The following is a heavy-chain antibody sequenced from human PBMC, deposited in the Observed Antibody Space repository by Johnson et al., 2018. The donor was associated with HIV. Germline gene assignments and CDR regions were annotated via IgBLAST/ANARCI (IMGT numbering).Heavy chain of an antibody. V-gene: IGHV3-53*01. CDR2: IYSGGST. CDR1: GFTVSSNY. D-gene: IGHD5-24*01. Sequence: EVQLVESGGGLVKPGGSLRLSCAASGFTVSSNYMSWVRQAPGKGLEWVSVIYSGGSTYYADSVKGRFTISRDISKNMLYLQMHSLRGEDTAVYYCARPSLKDGYNYGGGFDIWGQGTMVTVSS. J-gene: IGHJ3*02. CDR3: ARPSLKDGYNYGGGFDI.